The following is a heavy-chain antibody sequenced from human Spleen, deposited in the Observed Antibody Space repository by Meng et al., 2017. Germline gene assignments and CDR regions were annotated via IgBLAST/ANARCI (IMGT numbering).Heavy chain of an antibody. D-gene: IGHD6-13*01. CDR3: ARVEASGSLYYFDY. CDR2: INWSGARI. V-gene: IGHV3-20*04. Sequence: GGSLRLSCAASGFTFEDYALTWVRQAPGKGLECVAGINWSGARIYYADSVKGRFTISRDNAKNTLHLQMNSLRAEDTAMYYCARVEASGSLYYFDYWGQGALVTVSS. CDR1: GFTFEDYA. J-gene: IGHJ4*02.